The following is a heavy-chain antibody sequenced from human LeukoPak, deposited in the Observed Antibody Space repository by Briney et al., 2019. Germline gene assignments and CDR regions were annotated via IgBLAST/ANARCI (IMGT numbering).Heavy chain of an antibody. V-gene: IGHV1-2*02. Sequence: ASVKVSCKASGYTFTDFYMHWVRQAPGQGLEWMAWINPNSGGTHYAQKFRGRVTMTRDTSISTAYMELSRLRSDDTAVYYCARSSLYYYGSGTYDKVCLDYWGQGTLVTVSS. CDR2: INPNSGGT. J-gene: IGHJ4*02. D-gene: IGHD3-10*01. CDR3: ARSSLYYYGSGTYDKVCLDY. CDR1: GYTFTDFY.